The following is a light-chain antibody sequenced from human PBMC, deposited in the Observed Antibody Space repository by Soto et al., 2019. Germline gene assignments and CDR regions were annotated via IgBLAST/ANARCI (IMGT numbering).Light chain of an antibody. CDR3: SSYAGSNRV. Sequence: QSVLTQPPSASGSPGQSVTISCTGTSSDVGGYNYVSWYQQHPGKAPKLMIFEVSKRPSGVPDRFSGSKSGNTASLTVSGLQAEDEADSYCSSYAGSNRVFGTGIKVTVL. J-gene: IGLJ1*01. CDR2: EVS. CDR1: SSDVGGYNY. V-gene: IGLV2-8*01.